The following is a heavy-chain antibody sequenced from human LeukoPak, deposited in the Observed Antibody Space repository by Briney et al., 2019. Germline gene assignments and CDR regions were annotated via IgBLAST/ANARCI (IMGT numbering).Heavy chain of an antibody. Sequence: GGSLRLSCAASGFTFSSYWMSWVRQAPGKGLEWVANIKQDGSEKYYVDSVKGRFTISRDNAKNSLYLQMNSLRAEDTAVYYCAREQTTIFGVVIHYYYYYYMDVWGKGTTVTVS. J-gene: IGHJ6*03. CDR3: AREQTTIFGVVIHYYYYYYMDV. CDR1: GFTFSSYW. CDR2: IKQDGSEK. D-gene: IGHD3-3*01. V-gene: IGHV3-7*01.